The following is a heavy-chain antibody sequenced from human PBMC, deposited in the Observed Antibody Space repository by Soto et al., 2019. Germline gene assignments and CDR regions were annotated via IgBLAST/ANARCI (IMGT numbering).Heavy chain of an antibody. J-gene: IGHJ3*02. D-gene: IGHD2-15*01. CDR3: AREYCSGGSCLNSFAI. V-gene: IGHV1-18*01. CDR2: ISAYNGNT. Sequence: GASVKVSCKASGYTFTSYGISWVRQAPGQGLEWMGWISAYNGNTNYAQKLQGRVTMTTDTSTSTAYMELRSLRSDDTAVYYCAREYCSGGSCLNSFAIWGQAIMVTVS. CDR1: GYTFTSYG.